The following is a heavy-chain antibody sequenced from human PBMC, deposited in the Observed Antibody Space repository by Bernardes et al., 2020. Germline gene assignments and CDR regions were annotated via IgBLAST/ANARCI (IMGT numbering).Heavy chain of an antibody. V-gene: IGHV3-33*01. CDR1: GFTFSSYG. CDR3: ARAGYCSGGSCYSGAGYYYYYMDV. Sequence: GGSLSLSCAASGFTFSSYGMHWVRQAPGKGLEWVAVIWYDGSNKYYADSVKGRFTISRDNSKNTLYLQMNSLRAEDTAVYYCARAGYCSGGSCYSGAGYYYYYMDVWGKGTTVTVSS. D-gene: IGHD2-15*01. CDR2: IWYDGSNK. J-gene: IGHJ6*03.